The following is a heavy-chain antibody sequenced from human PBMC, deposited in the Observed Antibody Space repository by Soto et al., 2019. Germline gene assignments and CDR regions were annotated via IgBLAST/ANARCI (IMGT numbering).Heavy chain of an antibody. CDR3: AHHPYYGLGSYFFDY. CDR2: IYWDDDK. Sequence: QITLKESGPTLVRPTQTLTLTCTFSGFSLTTSGVGVGWIRQPPGKALEWLAVIYWDDDKRYSSSLKSRLTITKDTSKNQLVLTMTNMDPVYTATYYCAHHPYYGLGSYFFDYWGQGTLVTVSS. CDR1: GFSLTTSGVG. D-gene: IGHD3-10*01. J-gene: IGHJ4*02. V-gene: IGHV2-5*02.